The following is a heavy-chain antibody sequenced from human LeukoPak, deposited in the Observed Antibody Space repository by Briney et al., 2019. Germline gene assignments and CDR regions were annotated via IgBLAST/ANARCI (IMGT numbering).Heavy chain of an antibody. CDR1: GYTFTSYG. V-gene: IGHV1-18*01. D-gene: IGHD3-22*01. J-gene: IGHJ4*02. Sequence: ASVKVSCKASGYTFTSYGISWVRQAPGQGLEWMGWISAYNGNTNCAQKLQGRVTMTTDTSTSTAYMELRSLRSDDTAVYYCARDREGYYDSSGYANFDYWGQGTLVTVSS. CDR3: ARDREGYYDSSGYANFDY. CDR2: ISAYNGNT.